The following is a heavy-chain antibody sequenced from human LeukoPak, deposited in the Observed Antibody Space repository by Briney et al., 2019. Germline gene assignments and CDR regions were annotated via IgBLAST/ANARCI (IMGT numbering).Heavy chain of an antibody. Sequence: GASVKVSCKASGYTFTSYDINWVRQATGQGLEWMGWMNPNSGNTGYAQKFQGRVTMTRNTSISTAYMELSSLRSEDTAVYYCAMLLNSGSNFDYWGQGTLVTVSS. V-gene: IGHV1-8*01. CDR1: GYTFTSYD. CDR3: AMLLNSGSNFDY. D-gene: IGHD1-26*01. CDR2: MNPNSGNT. J-gene: IGHJ4*02.